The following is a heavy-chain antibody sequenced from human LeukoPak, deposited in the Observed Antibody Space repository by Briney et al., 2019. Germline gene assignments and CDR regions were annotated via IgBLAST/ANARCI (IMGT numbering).Heavy chain of an antibody. D-gene: IGHD3-10*02. Sequence: ASVKVSCKASGYTFTANGITWVRQAPGQGLEWMGWNTAYTSNTRYALRFQGRITMTTDKSTATAYMELRSLKSDDTAVYYCARTYVRGATNWFDPWGQGTLVTVSS. CDR2: NTAYTSNT. V-gene: IGHV1-18*01. CDR1: GYTFTANG. CDR3: ARTYVRGATNWFDP. J-gene: IGHJ5*02.